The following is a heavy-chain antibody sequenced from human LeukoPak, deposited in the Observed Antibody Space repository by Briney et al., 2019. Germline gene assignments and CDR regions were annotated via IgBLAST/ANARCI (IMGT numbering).Heavy chain of an antibody. CDR3: AKGLHGGNVDYGMDV. V-gene: IGHV3-23*01. Sequence: GGSLRLSCAASGFTFSSYAMSWVRQAPGKGLEWVSGSGSGGSTYYADSVKGRFTISRDNSKNTLYLQMNSLRAEDTAVYYCAKGLHGGNVDYGMDVWGPGTTVTVSS. CDR1: GFTFSSYA. D-gene: IGHD1-1*01. CDR2: SGSGGST. J-gene: IGHJ6*02.